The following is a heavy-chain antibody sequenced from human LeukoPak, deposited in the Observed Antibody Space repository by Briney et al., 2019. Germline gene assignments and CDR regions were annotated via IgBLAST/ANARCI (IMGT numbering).Heavy chain of an antibody. D-gene: IGHD3-10*01. CDR3: ARLSFGELSD. J-gene: IGHJ4*02. CDR1: GYSISSGYY. Sequence: SETLSLTCAVSGYSISSGYYWGWIRQPPGKGLEWIGSISHSGRTYYNPSLKSRVTMSVDTSKNQFSLRLSSVTAADTAVCYCARLSFGELSDWGRGTLVTVSS. V-gene: IGHV4-38-2*01. CDR2: ISHSGRT.